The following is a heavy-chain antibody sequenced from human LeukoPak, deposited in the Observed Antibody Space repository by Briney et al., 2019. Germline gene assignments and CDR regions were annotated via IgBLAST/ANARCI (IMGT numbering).Heavy chain of an antibody. J-gene: IGHJ3*02. CDR1: GGSISSGDYC. V-gene: IGHV4-30-4*01. D-gene: IGHD4-17*01. CDR2: IYYSGST. Sequence: SQTLSLTCTVSGGSISSGDYCWSWIRQPPGKGLEWIGYIYYSGSTYYNPSLKSRVTISVDTSKNQFSLKLSSVTAADTAVYYCARGYGDYEGYAFDIWGQGTMVTVSS. CDR3: ARGYGDYEGYAFDI.